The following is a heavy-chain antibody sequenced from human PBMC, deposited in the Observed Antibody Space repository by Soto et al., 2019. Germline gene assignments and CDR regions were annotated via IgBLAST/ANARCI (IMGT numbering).Heavy chain of an antibody. D-gene: IGHD1-1*01. J-gene: IGHJ3*02. CDR1: GYTFTSYY. CDR2: INPSGGST. CDR3: AWHGNEVAFDI. Sequence: VKFSCKASGYTFTSYYMHWVRQAPGQGLEWMGIINPSGGSTSYAQKFQGRVTMTRDTSTSTVYMELSSLRSEDTAVYYCAWHGNEVAFDIWGQGTMVTVSS. V-gene: IGHV1-46*03.